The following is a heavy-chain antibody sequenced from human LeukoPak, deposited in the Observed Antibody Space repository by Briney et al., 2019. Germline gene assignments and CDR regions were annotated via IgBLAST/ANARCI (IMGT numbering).Heavy chain of an antibody. J-gene: IGHJ5*02. CDR2: INPNSGGT. D-gene: IGHD6-13*01. V-gene: IGHV1-2*02. Sequence: ASVTVSFTASGYTFTVYYMHWVRQAHGQGLEWMGLINPNSGGTNYAQKFQGRVTMTRDTSLSTAYMELRSLRSDDTAVYYCARSVAAAGLPGENNWFDPWGQGTLVTVSS. CDR1: GYTFTVYY. CDR3: ARSVAAAGLPGENNWFDP.